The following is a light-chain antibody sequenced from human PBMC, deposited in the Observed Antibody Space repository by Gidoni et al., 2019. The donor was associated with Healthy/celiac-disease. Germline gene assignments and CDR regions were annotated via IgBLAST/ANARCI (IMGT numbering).Light chain of an antibody. J-gene: IGKJ4*02. CDR3: QQSYSTPRT. CDR2: AAS. CDR1: QSISSY. V-gene: IGKV1-39*01. Sequence: DIKIPQSTSSLSSSVGDRVTITCRASQSISSYLNWYQQKPGKAPKLLIYAASSLQSVVPSRFSGSGSGTDFTLTIISLQPEDFATYYCQQSYSTPRTFSGGTKVEIK.